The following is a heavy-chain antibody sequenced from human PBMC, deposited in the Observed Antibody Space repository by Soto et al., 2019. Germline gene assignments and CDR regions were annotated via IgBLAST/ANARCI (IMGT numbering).Heavy chain of an antibody. V-gene: IGHV3-11*01. CDR3: ARMFVVVVAATGPMDV. D-gene: IGHD2-15*01. CDR2: ISSSGSTI. CDR1: GFTFSDYY. J-gene: IGHJ6*03. Sequence: QVQLVESGGGLVKSGGSLRLSCAASGFTFSDYYMSWIRQAPGKGLEWVSYISSSGSTIYFADSVKGRFTVSRDNANNSVYLQMNSLRAEDTAVYYCARMFVVVVAATGPMDVWGKGATVTVSS.